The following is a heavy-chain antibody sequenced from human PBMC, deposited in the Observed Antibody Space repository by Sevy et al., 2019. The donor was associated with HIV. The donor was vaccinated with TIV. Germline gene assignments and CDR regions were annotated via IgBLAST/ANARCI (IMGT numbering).Heavy chain of an antibody. CDR2: IKQDGSEK. D-gene: IGHD3-22*01. CDR1: GFTFSNYW. V-gene: IGHV3-7*01. CDR3: ARPYRTDPFYYSGSGGYYYPSYFDY. Sequence: GGSLRLSCAASGFTFSNYWMSWVRQAPGKGLEWVANIKQDGSEKYYVDSVKRRFTISRDNAKNSLYLQMNSLRAEDTAVYYCARPYRTDPFYYSGSGGYYYPSYFDYWGQGTLVTVSS. J-gene: IGHJ4*02.